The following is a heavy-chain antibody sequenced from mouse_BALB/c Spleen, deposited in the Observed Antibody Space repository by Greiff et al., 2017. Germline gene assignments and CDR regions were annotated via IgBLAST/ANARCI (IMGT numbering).Heavy chain of an antibody. CDR3: ARGGYGNYEGWYFDV. V-gene: IGHV5-6-5*01. CDR1: GFTFSSYA. J-gene: IGHJ1*01. CDR2: ISSGGST. D-gene: IGHD2-10*02. Sequence: EVQLVESGGGLVKPGGSLKLSCAASGFTFSSYAMSWVRQTPEKRLEWVASISSGGSTYYPDSVKGRFTISRDNARNILYLQMSSLRSEDTAMYYCARGGYGNYEGWYFDVWGAGTTVTVSS.